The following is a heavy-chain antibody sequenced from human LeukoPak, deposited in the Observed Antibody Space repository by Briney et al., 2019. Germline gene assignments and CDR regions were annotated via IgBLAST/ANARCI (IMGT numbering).Heavy chain of an antibody. V-gene: IGHV4-59*11. D-gene: IGHD3/OR15-3a*01. Sequence: SETLSLTCTVSGGSLSGHHWNWIRQPPGKGLEWIGYTSGSISDNPSLKSRVAVSVDPSQNQVSLSLTSVTAADTAVYYCARVLAIFGLDTTDFYMDVWGKGTTVTVSS. CDR1: GGSLSGHH. J-gene: IGHJ6*03. CDR2: TSGSI. CDR3: ARVLAIFGLDTTDFYMDV.